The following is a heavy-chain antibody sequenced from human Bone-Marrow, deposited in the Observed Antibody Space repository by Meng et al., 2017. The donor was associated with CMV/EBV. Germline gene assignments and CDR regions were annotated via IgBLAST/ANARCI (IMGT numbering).Heavy chain of an antibody. CDR1: GFTFSSYS. J-gene: IGHJ6*02. CDR2: ISSSSRYI. CDR3: VREPDYYGMDV. V-gene: IGHV3-21*01. Sequence: GESLKISCAASGFTFSSYSMDWARQAPGKGLEWVSSISSSSRYIYYADSVKGRFTISRDNTKNSLYLQMNSLRAEDTAVYYCVREPDYYGMDVWGQGTTVTVSS.